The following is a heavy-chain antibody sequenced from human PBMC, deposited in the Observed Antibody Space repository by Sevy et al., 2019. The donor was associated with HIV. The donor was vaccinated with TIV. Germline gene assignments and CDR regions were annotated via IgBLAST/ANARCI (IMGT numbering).Heavy chain of an antibody. CDR3: ARVRIQYGDYVKV. CDR2: INSDGSST. D-gene: IGHD4-17*01. V-gene: IGHV3-74*01. Sequence: GGSLRLSCAASGFTFSSYWMHWVRQAPGKGLVWVSRINSDGSSTSYADSVKGQFTISRVNAKSTLYLQLNSLRAEDTAVYYCARVRIQYGDYVKVWGQGALVTVSS. J-gene: IGHJ4*02. CDR1: GFTFSSYW.